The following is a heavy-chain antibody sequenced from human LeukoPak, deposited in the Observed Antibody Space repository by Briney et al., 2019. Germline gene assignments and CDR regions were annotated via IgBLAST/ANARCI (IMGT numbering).Heavy chain of an antibody. Sequence: SVKVSCQACGYIFTDYYMLWVRQAPGQGLEWIGGIHPNSGGANSAQRFQGRVTMTRDTSISTAYMELSSLTSDDTAVYYCARTVPGEPFDSWGRGTLLTVSS. V-gene: IGHV1-2*02. CDR3: ARTVPGEPFDS. CDR1: GYIFTDYY. CDR2: IHPNSGGA. D-gene: IGHD6-19*01. J-gene: IGHJ4*02.